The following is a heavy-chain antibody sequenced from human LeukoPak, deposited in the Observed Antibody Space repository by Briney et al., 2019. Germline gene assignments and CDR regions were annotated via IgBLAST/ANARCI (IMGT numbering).Heavy chain of an antibody. CDR2: IYPGDSDT. V-gene: IGHV5-51*01. D-gene: IGHD6-19*01. CDR1: GYSFTSYW. J-gene: IGHJ4*02. CDR3: ARHGGSGWYRPPFDY. Sequence: GESLKISFKCSGYSFTSYWIGWVRQLPGKGLEWMGIIYPGDSDTRYSPSFQGQVTISADKSISTAYLQWSSLKASDTAMYYCARHGGSGWYRPPFDYWGQGTLVTVSS.